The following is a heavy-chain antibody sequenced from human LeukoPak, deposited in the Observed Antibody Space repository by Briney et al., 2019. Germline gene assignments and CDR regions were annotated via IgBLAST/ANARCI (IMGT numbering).Heavy chain of an antibody. Sequence: ASVKVSCKASGYTFTSYGISWVRQAPGQGLEWMGWISAYNGNTNYAQKLQGRVTMTTDTSTGTAYMELRSLRSDDTAVYYCARVYSGSHRNAFDIWGQGTMVTVSS. CDR3: ARVYSGSHRNAFDI. J-gene: IGHJ3*02. CDR1: GYTFTSYG. CDR2: ISAYNGNT. D-gene: IGHD1-26*01. V-gene: IGHV1-18*01.